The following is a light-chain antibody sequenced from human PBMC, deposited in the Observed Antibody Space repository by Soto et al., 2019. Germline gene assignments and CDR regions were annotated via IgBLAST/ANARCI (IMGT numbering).Light chain of an antibody. V-gene: IGKV1-39*01. CDR1: QTFTTY. J-gene: IGKJ3*01. CDR3: LQSYSPPFT. CDR2: AAS. Sequence: DIQMTQSPSSLSASVGDRVTITCRASQTFTTYLNWYQQKPGKAPKLLIYAASSLQRGVPSRFSGSGSGTEFTLTIASLQPEDFVTYYCLQSYSPPFTFGPGTKVDIK.